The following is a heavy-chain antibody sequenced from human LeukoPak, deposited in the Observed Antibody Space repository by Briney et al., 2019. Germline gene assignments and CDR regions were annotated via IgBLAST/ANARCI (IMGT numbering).Heavy chain of an antibody. D-gene: IGHD1-14*01. V-gene: IGHV4-34*01. CDR1: GGSFSGYY. CDR3: ARNWMMKQPGMDY. CDR2: INHSGST. J-gene: IGHJ4*02. Sequence: SETLSLTCAVYGGSFSGYYWSWVRQPPGKGLEWIGEINHSGSTNYNPSLKSRVTISVDTSKNQFSLKLSSVTAADTAVYYCARNWMMKQPGMDYWGQGTLVTVSS.